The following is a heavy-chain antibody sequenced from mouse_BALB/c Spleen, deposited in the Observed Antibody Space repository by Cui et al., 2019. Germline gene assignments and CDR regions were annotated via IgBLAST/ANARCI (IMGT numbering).Heavy chain of an antibody. J-gene: IGHJ2*01. V-gene: IGHV1-72*01. D-gene: IGHD1-1*01. Sequence: VYLQQPGAATAKPGASAKLSCKASGYTFTSYWMHWVKQRPGRGLEWIGRIDPNSGGTKYNEKFKSKATLTVDKPSSTAYMQLSSLTSEDSAVYYCARYDYYGSSYFDYWGQGTTLTVSS. CDR1: GYTFTSYW. CDR3: ARYDYYGSSYFDY. CDR2: IDPNSGGT.